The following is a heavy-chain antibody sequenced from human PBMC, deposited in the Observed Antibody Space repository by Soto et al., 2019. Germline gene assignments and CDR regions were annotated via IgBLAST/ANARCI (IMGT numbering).Heavy chain of an antibody. CDR3: ATRSPAFDY. CDR1: ENTFSTYS. J-gene: IGHJ4*02. CDR2: INPTTTTT. V-gene: IGHV1-46*01. Sequence: ASVKVSCKASENTFSTYSLHWVRQAPGQGLEWMGVINPTTTTTTDAQKFQGRVTMTTDTSTSTAYMELRSLRSDDTAMYYCATRSPAFDYWGQGTLVTVSS.